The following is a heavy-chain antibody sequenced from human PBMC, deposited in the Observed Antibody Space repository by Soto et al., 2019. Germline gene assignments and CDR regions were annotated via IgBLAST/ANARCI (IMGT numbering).Heavy chain of an antibody. CDR2: MNPNSGNT. J-gene: IGHJ6*02. D-gene: IGHD6-13*01. CDR3: ARGGGGIAAAAPCMDV. V-gene: IGHV1-8*01. CDR1: GYTFTSYD. Sequence: QVQLVQSGAEVKKPGASVKVSCKASGYTFTSYDINWVRQATGQGLEWMGWMNPNSGNTGYAQKFQGRVHMTRNTSISTAYMELSSLRSGDTAVYYAARGGGGIAAAAPCMDVWGQGTTVTVSS.